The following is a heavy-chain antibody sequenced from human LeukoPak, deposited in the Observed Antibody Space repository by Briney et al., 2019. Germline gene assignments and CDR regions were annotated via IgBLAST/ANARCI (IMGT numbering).Heavy chain of an antibody. CDR1: GFTFSSYS. D-gene: IGHD3-22*01. Sequence: GGSLRLSCAASGFTFSSYSMNWVRQAPGKGLEWVSYISTSSSTIYYADSVKGRFTISRDNAKNSLYLQMNSLRDEDTAVYYCARDYYYYDSWYGMDVWGQGTTVTVSS. CDR2: ISTSSSTI. V-gene: IGHV3-48*02. CDR3: ARDYYYYDSWYGMDV. J-gene: IGHJ6*02.